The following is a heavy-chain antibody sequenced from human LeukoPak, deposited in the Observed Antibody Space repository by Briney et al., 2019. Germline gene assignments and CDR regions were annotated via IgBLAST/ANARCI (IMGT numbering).Heavy chain of an antibody. CDR3: AREQVATIDWEDYYYYMDV. V-gene: IGHV3-21*01. CDR1: GFTFSSYS. J-gene: IGHJ6*03. CDR2: ISSSSSYI. Sequence: GGSLRLSCAASGFTFSSYSMNWVRQAPGKGLEWVSSISSSSSYIYYADSVKGRFTISRDNAKNSLYLQMNSLRAEDTAVYYCAREQVATIDWEDYYYYMDVWGKGTTVTVSS. D-gene: IGHD5-12*01.